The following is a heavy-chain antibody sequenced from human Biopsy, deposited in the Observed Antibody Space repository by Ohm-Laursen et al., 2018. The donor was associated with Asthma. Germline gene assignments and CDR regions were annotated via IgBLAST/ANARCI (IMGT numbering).Heavy chain of an antibody. D-gene: IGHD5-18*01. CDR3: ARDFVDSAMDYFDY. CDR1: YGSITSGGYY. J-gene: IGHJ4*02. CDR2: IYYSGST. Sequence: SQTLSLTCTVSYGSITSGGYYWTWIRQLPGEGLEWIGYIYYSGSTYYNPSLKSRVTISVDTSKNQFSLKLSSVTAADTAVYYCARDFVDSAMDYFDYWGQGTLVTVSS. V-gene: IGHV4-31*03.